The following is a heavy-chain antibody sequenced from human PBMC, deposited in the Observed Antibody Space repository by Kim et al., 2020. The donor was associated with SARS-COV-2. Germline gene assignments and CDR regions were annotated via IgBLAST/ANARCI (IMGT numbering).Heavy chain of an antibody. D-gene: IGHD2-2*01. V-gene: IGHV4-59*01. CDR3: ARAWRSSTSCYGCGADYYYGMDV. CDR2: IYYSGST. CDR1: GGSISSYY. J-gene: IGHJ6*02. Sequence: SETLSLTCTVSGGSISSYYWSWIRQPPGKGLEWIGYIYYSGSTNYNPSLKSRVTISVDTSKNQFSLKLSSVTAADTAVYYCARAWRSSTSCYGCGADYYYGMDVWGQGTTVTVSS.